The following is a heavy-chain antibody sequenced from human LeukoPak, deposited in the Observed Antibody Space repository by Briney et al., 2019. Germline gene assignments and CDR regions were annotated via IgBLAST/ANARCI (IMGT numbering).Heavy chain of an antibody. D-gene: IGHD3-10*01. Sequence: GGSLRLSCAASGFTFSSNYMSWVRQAPGKGLEWVSIIYSDGTTYYADSVKGRFTISRDNSKNTLYLQMNSLRAEDTAVYYCARDRAPPTSWYFDLWGRGTLVTVSS. CDR1: GFTFSSNY. J-gene: IGHJ2*01. V-gene: IGHV3-53*01. CDR3: ARDRAPPTSWYFDL. CDR2: IYSDGTT.